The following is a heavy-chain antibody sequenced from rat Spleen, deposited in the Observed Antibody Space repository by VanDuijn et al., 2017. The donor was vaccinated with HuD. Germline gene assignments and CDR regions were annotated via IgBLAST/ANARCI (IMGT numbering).Heavy chain of an antibody. CDR2: INYDGRNI. J-gene: IGHJ2*01. CDR1: GFTFSDYY. D-gene: IGHD1-9*01. CDR3: ARHTYYGYYFEY. V-gene: IGHV5-29*01. Sequence: EVHLVESNGGLVQPGGSLKLSCAASGFTFSDYYMAWVRQAPTKGLEWVATINYDGRNIYYRDSVKGRFTISRDNARNTLHLQMDSLRSEDTATYYCARHTYYGYYFEYWGQGVMVTVSS.